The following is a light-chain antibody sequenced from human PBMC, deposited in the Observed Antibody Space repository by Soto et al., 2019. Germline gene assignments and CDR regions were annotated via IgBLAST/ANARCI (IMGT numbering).Light chain of an antibody. CDR1: SSTIGSNN. CDR2: END. CDR3: CSYAGSYTWV. V-gene: IGLV1-44*01. J-gene: IGLJ3*02. Sequence: QSVLTQPPSASGTPGQRVTVSCSGSSSTIGSNNVAWYKKLAGSAPKLLIYENDQRPSGVPDRFSGSRSGNTASLTISGLQAEDEADYYCCSYAGSYTWVFGGGTKLTVL.